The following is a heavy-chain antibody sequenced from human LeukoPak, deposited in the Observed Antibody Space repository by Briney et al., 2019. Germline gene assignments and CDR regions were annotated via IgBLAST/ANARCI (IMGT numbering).Heavy chain of an antibody. CDR1: GYTFTGYY. V-gene: IGHV1-2*02. CDR3: ARDEDSSGWYPDY. Sequence: GASVKVSCKASGYTFTGYYMHWVRQAPGQGLEWMGWINPNSGGTNYAQKFQGRVTMTRDTSISTAYMELSRLRSDDTAVYHCARDEDSSGWYPDYWGQGTLVTVSS. J-gene: IGHJ4*02. CDR2: INPNSGGT. D-gene: IGHD6-19*01.